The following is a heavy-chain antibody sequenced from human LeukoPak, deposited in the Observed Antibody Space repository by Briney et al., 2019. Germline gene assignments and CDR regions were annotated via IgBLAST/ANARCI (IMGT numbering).Heavy chain of an antibody. D-gene: IGHD6-13*01. CDR1: GGSISSYY. CDR3: ARRSSSWYGGWFDP. J-gene: IGHJ5*02. CDR2: IYYSGST. Sequence: SETLSLTCTVSGGSISSYYWSRIRQPPGKGLEWIGYIYYSGSTNYNPSLKSRVTISVDTSKNQFSLKLSSVTAADTAVYYCARRSSSWYGGWFDPWGQGTLVTVSS. V-gene: IGHV4-59*01.